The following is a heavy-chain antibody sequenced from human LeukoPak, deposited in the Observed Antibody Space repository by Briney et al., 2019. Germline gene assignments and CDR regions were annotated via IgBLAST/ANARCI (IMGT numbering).Heavy chain of an antibody. Sequence: SQTLSLTCTGSGGSISSGSYYWSWVRQPAGKGLEWIGRIYTSGSTNSNPSLKSRVTISVDTSKNQFSLKLSSVTAADTAVYYCARKVYRPLDYWGQGTLVTVSS. CDR1: GGSISSGSYY. V-gene: IGHV4-61*02. J-gene: IGHJ4*02. CDR2: IYTSGST. D-gene: IGHD2/OR15-2a*01. CDR3: ARKVYRPLDY.